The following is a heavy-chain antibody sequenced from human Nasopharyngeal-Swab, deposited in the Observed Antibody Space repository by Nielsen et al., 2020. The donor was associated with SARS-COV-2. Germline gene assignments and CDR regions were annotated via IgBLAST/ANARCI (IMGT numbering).Heavy chain of an antibody. CDR1: GGSISSYY. CDR3: ARQGGGATRYAFDI. Sequence: SETLSLTCTVSGGSISSYYWSWIRQPPGKGLEWIGYIYYSGSTNYNPSLKSRVTIPVDTSKNQFSLKLSSVTAADTAVYYCARQGGGATRYAFDIWGQGTMVTVSS. J-gene: IGHJ3*02. V-gene: IGHV4-59*08. D-gene: IGHD1-26*01. CDR2: IYYSGST.